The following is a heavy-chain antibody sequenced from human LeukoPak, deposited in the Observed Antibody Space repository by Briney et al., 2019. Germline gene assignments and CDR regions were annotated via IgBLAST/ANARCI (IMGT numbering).Heavy chain of an antibody. J-gene: IGHJ4*02. CDR3: AKQLIAARTNDY. Sequence: PGGSLRLSWAASGFTVSSNYMTWVRQAPGKGLEWVSAISGVGGTTYYADSVKGRFTISRDNSKNTLYLQMNSLRAEDTAVYYCAKQLIAARTNDYWGQGTLVTVSS. CDR1: GFTVSSNY. V-gene: IGHV3-23*01. CDR2: ISGVGGTT. D-gene: IGHD6-6*01.